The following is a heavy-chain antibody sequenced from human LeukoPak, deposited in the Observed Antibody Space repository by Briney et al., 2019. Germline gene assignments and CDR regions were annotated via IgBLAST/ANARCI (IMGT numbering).Heavy chain of an antibody. V-gene: IGHV1-2*02. D-gene: IGHD3-3*01. CDR1: GYTFTGYY. J-gene: IGHJ4*02. Sequence: GASVKVSCKASGYTFTGYYMHWVRQAPGQGLEWMGWINPNSGGTNYAQKFQGRVTMTRDTSISTAYMELSRLRSDDTAVYYCARVIILRGYDFWSGYYMPFDYWGQGTLVTVFS. CDR3: ARVIILRGYDFWSGYYMPFDY. CDR2: INPNSGGT.